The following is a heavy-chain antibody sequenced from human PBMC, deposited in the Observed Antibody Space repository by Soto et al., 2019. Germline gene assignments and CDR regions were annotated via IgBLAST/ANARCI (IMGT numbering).Heavy chain of an antibody. CDR2: VSGNSGSA. CDR3: ARDPRVAARSHYFDY. J-gene: IGHJ4*02. Sequence: GSLILSCSSSGFTFDGYAMHLVLQAPGKGLEWVSVVSGNSGSAYYADSVRGRFTVSRDNSKNTVYLQMNSLRAEDTAVYYCARDPRVAARSHYFDYWGQGALVTVSS. V-gene: IGHV3-23*01. CDR1: GFTFDGYA. D-gene: IGHD6-6*01.